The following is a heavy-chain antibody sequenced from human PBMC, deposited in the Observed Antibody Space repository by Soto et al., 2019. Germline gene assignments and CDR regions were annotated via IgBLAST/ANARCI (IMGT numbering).Heavy chain of an antibody. CDR1: GYTFANYA. V-gene: IGHV1-3*01. J-gene: IGHJ6*03. CDR3: ATHILTGYYYYFYMDV. Sequence: QVQLVQSGAEVKKPGASVKVSCKASGYTFANYAIQWVRQAPGQRLEWMGWINAGNGNIEYSQRFQGRVTSTRDTSATTVYMELSSLRSEDTAVYYCATHILTGYYYYFYMDVWGKGTTVTVSS. D-gene: IGHD3-9*01. CDR2: INAGNGNI.